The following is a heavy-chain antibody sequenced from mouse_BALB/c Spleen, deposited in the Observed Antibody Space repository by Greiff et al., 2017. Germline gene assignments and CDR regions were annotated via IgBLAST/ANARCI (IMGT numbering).Heavy chain of an antibody. V-gene: IGHV1-14*01. CDR3: ARLSLYAMDY. J-gene: IGHJ4*01. Sequence: VQLQQSGPELVKPGASVKMSCKASGYTFTSYVMHWVKQKPGQGLEWIGYINPYNDGTKYIEKFKGKATLTSDKSSSTAYMELSSLTSEDSAVYYCARLSLYAMDYWGQGTSVTVSS. CDR2: INPYNDGT. CDR1: GYTFTSYV.